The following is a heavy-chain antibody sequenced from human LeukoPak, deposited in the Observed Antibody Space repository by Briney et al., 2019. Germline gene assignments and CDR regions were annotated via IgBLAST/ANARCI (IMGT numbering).Heavy chain of an antibody. CDR1: GFTVSSNY. CDR2: IYSGGST. CDR3: AKDRARLAAVYDFDS. V-gene: IGHV3-53*05. J-gene: IGHJ4*02. D-gene: IGHD6-13*01. Sequence: GGSLRLSCAASGFTVSSNYMSWVRQAPGKGLEWVSVIYSGGSTYYADSVKGRFTISRDNSKNTLFLQMNSLRVEDMAVYYCAKDRARLAAVYDFDSWGQGTLVTVSS.